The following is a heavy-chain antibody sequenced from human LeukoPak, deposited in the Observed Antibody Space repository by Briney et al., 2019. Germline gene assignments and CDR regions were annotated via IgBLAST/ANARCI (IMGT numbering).Heavy chain of an antibody. CDR1: GGSISSGNYS. Sequence: PSETLSLTCAVTGGSISSGNYSWSWIRQPPGKGLEWIGYIYQSGTTYYNPSLKSRVTISLDRSKNEFSLKLNSVTAADTAVYYCARLAYCGGDCYRHFDYWGQGTLVTVSS. V-gene: IGHV4-30-2*01. CDR2: IYQSGTT. CDR3: ARLAYCGGDCYRHFDY. J-gene: IGHJ4*02. D-gene: IGHD2-21*02.